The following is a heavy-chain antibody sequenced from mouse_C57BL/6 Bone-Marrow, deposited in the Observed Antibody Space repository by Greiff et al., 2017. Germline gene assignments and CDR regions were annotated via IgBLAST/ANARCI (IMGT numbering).Heavy chain of an antibody. V-gene: IGHV1-7*01. J-gene: IGHJ4*01. CDR1: GYTFTSYW. Sequence: VQLQQSGAELAKPGASVKLSCKASGYTFTSYWMHWVKQRHGQGLEWIGYINPSSGYTKYNQKFKDKATLPADKSSSTAYMQLSSLTYEFSAVYYCARSSYDSSSHDSYAMDYWGQGTSVTVSS. CDR3: ARSSYDSSSHDSYAMDY. CDR2: INPSSGYT. D-gene: IGHD1-1*01.